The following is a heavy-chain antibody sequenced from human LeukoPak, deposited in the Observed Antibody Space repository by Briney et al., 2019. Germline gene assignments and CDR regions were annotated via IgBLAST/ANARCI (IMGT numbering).Heavy chain of an antibody. CDR2: ISSSSSYI. D-gene: IGHD3-10*01. Sequence: GESLRLSCAASGFTFSSYSMNWVRQAPGKGLEWVSSISSSSSYIYYADSVKGRFTISRDNAKNSLYLQMNSLRAEDTAVYYCARVGSGSPPHVDYWGQGTLVTVSS. CDR1: GFTFSSYS. CDR3: ARVGSGSPPHVDY. V-gene: IGHV3-21*01. J-gene: IGHJ4*02.